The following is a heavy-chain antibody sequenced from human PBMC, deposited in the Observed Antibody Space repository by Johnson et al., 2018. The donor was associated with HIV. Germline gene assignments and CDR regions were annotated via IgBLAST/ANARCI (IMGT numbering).Heavy chain of an antibody. V-gene: IGHV3-20*04. CDR2: INWNSGSI. Sequence: VQLVESGGGVVRPGGSLRLSCAASGFTFDDYGMSWVRQAPGKGLEWVSGINWNSGSIGYADSVKGGFTISRDNAKNSLYLQMNRLRADDTAVYYCAGGRGWVTLNAFDMWGQGTLVTVSS. D-gene: IGHD4-23*01. CDR3: AGGRGWVTLNAFDM. CDR1: GFTFDDYG. J-gene: IGHJ3*02.